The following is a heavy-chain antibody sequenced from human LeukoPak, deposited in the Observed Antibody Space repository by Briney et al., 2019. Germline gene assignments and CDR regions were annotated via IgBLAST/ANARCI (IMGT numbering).Heavy chain of an antibody. Sequence: GGSQRLSCAASGFTFSSSAMSWVRQAPGKGLEWVSAISNNGGYTYYADSVQGRFTISRDNSKSTLCLQMNSLRAEDTAVYYCAKQLGYCSDGSCYFPYWGQGTLVTVSS. D-gene: IGHD2-15*01. CDR1: GFTFSSSA. V-gene: IGHV3-23*01. CDR2: ISNNGGYT. CDR3: AKQLGYCSDGSCYFPY. J-gene: IGHJ4*02.